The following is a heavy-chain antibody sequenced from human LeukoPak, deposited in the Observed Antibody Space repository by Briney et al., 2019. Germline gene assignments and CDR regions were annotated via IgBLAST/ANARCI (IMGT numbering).Heavy chain of an antibody. D-gene: IGHD3-10*01. Sequence: GGSLKISCKGSGSRFTSYWIGWVRQMPGKGLEGMGIIYPGDSDTRYSPSFQGQVTISAEKSISTSYLQWSSLKASDTAMYYCARLPERVRGVIIPYYMDVWGKGTTVTVSS. V-gene: IGHV5-51*01. J-gene: IGHJ6*03. CDR2: IYPGDSDT. CDR1: GSRFTSYW. CDR3: ARLPERVRGVIIPYYMDV.